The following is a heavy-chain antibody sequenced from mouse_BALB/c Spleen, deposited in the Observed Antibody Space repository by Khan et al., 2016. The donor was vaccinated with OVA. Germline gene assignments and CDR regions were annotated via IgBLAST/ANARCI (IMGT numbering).Heavy chain of an antibody. CDR2: ISTGGHYT. V-gene: IGHV5-6*01. CDR3: TRIDYYYTSEAFDY. J-gene: IGHJ3*01. CDR1: GFTFSTYG. D-gene: IGHD1-1*01. Sequence: EVELVESGGDLVKPGGSLKLSCAVSGFTFSTYGMSWVRQTPDMRLEWVATISTGGHYTYYPDIVKGRFTISRDNAMNTLYLQMSILKSEDTAIYYCTRIDYYYTSEAFDYWGQGTLVTVSA.